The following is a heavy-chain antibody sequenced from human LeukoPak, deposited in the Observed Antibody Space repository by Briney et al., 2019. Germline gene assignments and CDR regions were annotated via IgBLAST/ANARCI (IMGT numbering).Heavy chain of an antibody. CDR2: ISGSGGST. V-gene: IGHV3-23*01. CDR3: AAAPGNYYDSSPNDAFYI. Sequence: GGSLRLSCAASGFTFSSYAMSWVRQAPGKGLEWDSAISGSGGSTYYADSVKGRFTISRDNSKNTLYLQMNSLRAEDTAVYYCAAAPGNYYDSSPNDAFYIWGQGTMVTVSS. J-gene: IGHJ3*02. CDR1: GFTFSSYA. D-gene: IGHD3-22*01.